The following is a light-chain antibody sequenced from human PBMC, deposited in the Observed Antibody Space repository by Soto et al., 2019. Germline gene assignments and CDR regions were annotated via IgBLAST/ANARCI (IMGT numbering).Light chain of an antibody. CDR3: QQSNGTPIT. V-gene: IGKV1-39*01. Sequence: DIQMTQSPSSLSASVGDRVTITCRASQSISRYLDWYQQKPGKAPNLLIYVASSLQSEVPSRFSGSGSGTDYTLTITSLQPEDFAIYYCQQSNGTPITFGQGTRLEIK. CDR2: VAS. CDR1: QSISRY. J-gene: IGKJ5*01.